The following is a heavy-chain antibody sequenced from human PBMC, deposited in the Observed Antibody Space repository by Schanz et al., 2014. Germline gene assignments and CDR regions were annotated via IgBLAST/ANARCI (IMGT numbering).Heavy chain of an antibody. D-gene: IGHD4-4*01. J-gene: IGHJ4*02. Sequence: QVQLQESGPGLVKPSETLSLTCTVSGGSIKRGDTYWNWIRQQPGKGLEWIGYIYSGSSYFNPSLKSRVTITGDASKNQFSLTLSSVTVADTAVYYCARGHDYSPVEYWGQGVLVSVSS. CDR3: ARGHDYSPVEY. CDR2: IYSGSS. V-gene: IGHV4-31*03. CDR1: GGSIKRGDTY.